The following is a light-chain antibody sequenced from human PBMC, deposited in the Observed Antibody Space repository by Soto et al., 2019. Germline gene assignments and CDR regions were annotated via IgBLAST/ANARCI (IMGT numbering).Light chain of an antibody. J-gene: IGKJ1*01. CDR1: QSVGNN. CDR3: QQRSNWPWT. Sequence: VMTQSPATLSVSPGERASLSCGASQSVGNNLAWYQQKPGQAPRLLIYDASNRATGIPARFSGSGSGTDFTLTISSLEPEDFAVYYCQQRSNWPWTFGQGTKVDIK. V-gene: IGKV3-11*01. CDR2: DAS.